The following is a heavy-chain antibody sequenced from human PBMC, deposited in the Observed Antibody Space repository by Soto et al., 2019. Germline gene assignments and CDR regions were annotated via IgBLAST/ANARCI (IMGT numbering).Heavy chain of an antibody. V-gene: IGHV2-70*01. CDR1: GFSLSTSGMC. CDR2: IDWDDDK. D-gene: IGHD3-22*01. CDR3: ASGTTMYYYDSSGYSPDFAY. J-gene: IGHJ4*02. Sequence: SGPTLVNPTQTLTLTCTFSGFSLSTSGMCVSWIRQPPGKALEWLALIDWDDDKYYSTSLKTRLTISKDTSKNQVVLTMTNMDPGDTATYYCASGTTMYYYDSSGYSPDFAYWXPGTLVTVSS.